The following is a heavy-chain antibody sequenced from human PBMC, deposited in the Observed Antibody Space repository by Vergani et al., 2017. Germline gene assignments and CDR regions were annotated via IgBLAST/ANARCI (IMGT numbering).Heavy chain of an antibody. D-gene: IGHD6-13*01. CDR2: LYGNDDK. V-gene: IGHV2-5*01. CDR1: GFSLTTSRVG. CDR3: AHGGLGSVSSWIYYFDY. Sequence: ITFKESGPTMVKPTQTPTLTCNFSGFSLTTSRVGVGWIRQPPGKALEWLALLYGNDDKRYSSSLRSRLYISKDNSKNQVVLTMTNMDPVDTATYFCAHGGLGSVSSWIYYFDYWGKGTLVTVSS. J-gene: IGHJ4*02.